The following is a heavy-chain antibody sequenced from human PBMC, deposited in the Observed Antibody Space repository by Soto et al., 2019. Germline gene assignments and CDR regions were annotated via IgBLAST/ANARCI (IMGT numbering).Heavy chain of an antibody. V-gene: IGHV3-53*01. CDR1: GFTVSSNY. D-gene: IGHD6-13*01. Sequence: GGSLILSCAASGFTVSSNYMSWVRRAPGKGLEWVSVIYSGGSTYYADSVKGRFTISRDNSKNTLYLQMNSLRAEDTAVYYCARGRGSWRYYYGMDVWGQGTTVTVSS. CDR3: ARGRGSWRYYYGMDV. CDR2: IYSGGST. J-gene: IGHJ6*02.